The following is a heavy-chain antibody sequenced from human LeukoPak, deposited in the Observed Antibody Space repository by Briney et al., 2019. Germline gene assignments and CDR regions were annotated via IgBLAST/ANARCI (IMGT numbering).Heavy chain of an antibody. CDR2: INSDGINT. CDR1: AFTFSASW. D-gene: IGHD3-22*01. V-gene: IGHV3-74*01. J-gene: IGHJ5*02. Sequence: GGSLRLSCVASAFTFSASWMHWVRQAPGKGLVWVSRINSDGINTSYADSVKGRFTISRDNAKNTLNLQMNSLRAEDTAVYYCARDLGQYYDTSDNWFDPWGQGTLVTVSS. CDR3: ARDLGQYYDTSDNWFDP.